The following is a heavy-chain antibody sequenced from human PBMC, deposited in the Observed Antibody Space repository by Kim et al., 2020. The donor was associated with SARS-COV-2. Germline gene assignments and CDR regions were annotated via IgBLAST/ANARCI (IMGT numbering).Heavy chain of an antibody. V-gene: IGHV4-4*02. Sequence: SETLSLTCAVSGGSISSSNWWSWVRQPPGKGLEWIGEIYHSGSTNYNPSLKSRVTISVDKSKNQFSLKLSSVTAADTAVYYCARVTFGASGAFDIWGQGTMVTVSS. D-gene: IGHD1-26*01. CDR2: IYHSGST. J-gene: IGHJ3*02. CDR3: ARVTFGASGAFDI. CDR1: GGSISSSNW.